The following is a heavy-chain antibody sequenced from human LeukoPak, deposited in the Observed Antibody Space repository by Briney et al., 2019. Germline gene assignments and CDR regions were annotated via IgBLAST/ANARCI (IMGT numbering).Heavy chain of an antibody. Sequence: ASVKVSCKASGYTFTSYGISWVRQAPGQGLEWMGWISAYNGNTNYAQKFQGRVTMTRDTSISTAYMELSRLRSDDTTVYYCARDYCSSTSCLFDYWGQGTLVTVSS. V-gene: IGHV1-18*01. J-gene: IGHJ4*02. CDR3: ARDYCSSTSCLFDY. D-gene: IGHD2-2*01. CDR2: ISAYNGNT. CDR1: GYTFTSYG.